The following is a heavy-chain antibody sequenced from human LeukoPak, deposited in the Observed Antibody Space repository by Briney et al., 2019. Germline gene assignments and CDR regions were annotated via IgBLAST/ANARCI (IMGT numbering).Heavy chain of an antibody. CDR2: INPSGGST. CDR1: GYTFTSHY. Sequence: GASVKVSCKAAGYTFTSHYIHWVRQAPGQGLEWMGVINPSGGSTSYPQKFQGRVTMTRDTSTSTVYMEVSSLKSEDTAVYYCATGYNYGPYYYYTMDVWGQGTTVTVSS. J-gene: IGHJ6*02. D-gene: IGHD5-18*01. CDR3: ATGYNYGPYYYYTMDV. V-gene: IGHV1-46*01.